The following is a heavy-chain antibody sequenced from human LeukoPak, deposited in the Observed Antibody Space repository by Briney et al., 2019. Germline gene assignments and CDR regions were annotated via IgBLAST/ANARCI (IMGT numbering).Heavy chain of an antibody. CDR3: AKRYGDSTGWFFDF. Sequence: PGESLKLSCEGAGSIFDSYAMSWVRPAPGKGVEWVSSINGGGDITYYAECGKGRFTVSRDNSNNTLFLQMNSLRAEDTAVFYCAKRYGDSTGWFFDFWGQGSLVTVSS. CDR2: INGGGDIT. J-gene: IGHJ4*02. D-gene: IGHD6-13*01. CDR1: GSIFDSYA. V-gene: IGHV3-23*01.